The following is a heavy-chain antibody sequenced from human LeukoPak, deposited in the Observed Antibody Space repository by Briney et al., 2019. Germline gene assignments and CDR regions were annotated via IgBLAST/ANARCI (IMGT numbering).Heavy chain of an antibody. Sequence: SETLSLTCTVSGGSISSGGYYWSWIRQHPGKGLEWIGYIYYSGSTYYNPSLKSRVTISVDTSKNQFSLKLSSVTVADTAVYYCASGFVINYYDSSGYQSALDYWGQGTLVTVSS. CDR2: IYYSGST. J-gene: IGHJ4*02. CDR1: GGSISSGGYY. D-gene: IGHD3-22*01. CDR3: ASGFVINYYDSSGYQSALDY. V-gene: IGHV4-31*03.